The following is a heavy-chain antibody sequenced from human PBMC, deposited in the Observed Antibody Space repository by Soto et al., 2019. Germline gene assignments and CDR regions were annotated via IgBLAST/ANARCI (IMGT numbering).Heavy chain of an antibody. CDR1: GGSFSGYY. Sequence: SETLSLTCAVYGGSFSGYYWSWIRQPPGKGLEWIGEINHSGSTNYNPSLKSRVAISVDTSKNQFSLKLSSVTAADTAVYYCARVNGRYSSSSQSYYYYYGMDVWGQGTTVTVSS. J-gene: IGHJ6*02. D-gene: IGHD6-6*01. CDR3: ARVNGRYSSSSQSYYYYYGMDV. V-gene: IGHV4-34*01. CDR2: INHSGST.